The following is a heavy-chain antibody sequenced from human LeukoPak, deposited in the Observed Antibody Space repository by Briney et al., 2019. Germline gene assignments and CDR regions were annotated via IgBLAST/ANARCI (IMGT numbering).Heavy chain of an antibody. D-gene: IGHD3-16*01. J-gene: IGHJ4*02. Sequence: ASVKVSCKASGYTFTSYGIGWVRQAPGQGLEWMGWISAYNGNTNYAQKLQGRVTMTTDTSTSTAYMELRSLRSEDTAVYYCAKAGHYDYVWGSFEYFDYWGQGTLVTVSS. CDR1: GYTFTSYG. CDR2: ISAYNGNT. CDR3: AKAGHYDYVWGSFEYFDY. V-gene: IGHV1-18*01.